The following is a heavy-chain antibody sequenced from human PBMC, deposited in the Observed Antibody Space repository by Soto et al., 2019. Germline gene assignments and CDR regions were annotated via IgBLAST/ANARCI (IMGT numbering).Heavy chain of an antibody. V-gene: IGHV4-39*01. D-gene: IGHD6-13*01. J-gene: IGHJ6*02. CDR1: GGSISSSSYY. Sequence: PSETLSLTCTVSGGSISSSSYYWGWIRQPPGKGLEWIGSIYYSGSTYYNPSLKSRVTISVDTSKNQFSLKLSSVTAADTAVYYCARHLLGSSWYFSDYYYYGMDVWGQGTTVTVS. CDR3: ARHLLGSSWYFSDYYYYGMDV. CDR2: IYYSGST.